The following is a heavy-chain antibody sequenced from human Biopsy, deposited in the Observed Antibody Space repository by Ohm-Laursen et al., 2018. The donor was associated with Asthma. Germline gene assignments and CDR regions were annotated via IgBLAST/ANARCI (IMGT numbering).Heavy chain of an antibody. CDR3: ARITSANYYYGMDV. J-gene: IGHJ6*02. V-gene: IGHV4-30-2*01. Sequence: SQTLSLTCRVSGGYTGSSDHHWAWIRQPPGKGLEWIGYMFHRGTTHYNPSLTSRVTISLDRSENQFSLKLTSVTAVDTAVYYCARITSANYYYGMDVWGQGTTVTVSS. D-gene: IGHD1-20*01. CDR1: GGYTGSSDHH. CDR2: MFHRGTT.